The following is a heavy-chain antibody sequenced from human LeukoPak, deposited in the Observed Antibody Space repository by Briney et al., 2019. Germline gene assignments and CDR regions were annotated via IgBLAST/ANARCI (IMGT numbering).Heavy chain of an antibody. CDR3: ARRVGAAAEFDY. CDR1: GYSFTNYW. Sequence: GESLKISCKGSGYSFTNYWLAWVRQMPGKGLEWMGIIYPGDSDTRYRPSFQGQVTISADKSISTAYLQWSSLKASDTAMYYCARRVGAAAEFDYWGQGTLVTVSS. V-gene: IGHV5-51*01. CDR2: IYPGDSDT. J-gene: IGHJ4*02. D-gene: IGHD6-13*01.